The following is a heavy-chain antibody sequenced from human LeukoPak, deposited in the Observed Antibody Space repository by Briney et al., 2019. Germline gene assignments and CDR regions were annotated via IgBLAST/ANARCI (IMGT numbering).Heavy chain of an antibody. CDR1: GFTFSSYE. CDR2: ISNSGSTI. D-gene: IGHD3-10*01. CDR3: ARDKRSRWFGESTYYFDY. J-gene: IGHJ4*02. Sequence: PGGSLRLSCAASGFTFSSYEMNWVRQAPGKGLEWVSYISNSGSTIYYADSVKGRFTISRDNAKNSLYLQMNSLRAEDTAVYYCARDKRSRWFGESTYYFDYWGQGTLVTVSS. V-gene: IGHV3-48*03.